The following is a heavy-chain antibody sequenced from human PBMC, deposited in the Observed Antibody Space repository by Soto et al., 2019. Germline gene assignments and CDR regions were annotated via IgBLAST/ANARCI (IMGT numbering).Heavy chain of an antibody. CDR2: ISYDGSNK. V-gene: IGHV3-30-3*01. CDR1: GFTFSSYA. D-gene: IGHD1-26*01. J-gene: IGHJ4*02. CDR3: ARSKGRIVGAPALHLDY. Sequence: GGSLRLSCAASGFTFSSYAMHWVRQAPGRGLEWVAVISYDGSNKYYADSVKGRFTISRDNSKNTLYLQMNSLRAEDTAVYYCARSKGRIVGAPALHLDYWGQGTLVTVSS.